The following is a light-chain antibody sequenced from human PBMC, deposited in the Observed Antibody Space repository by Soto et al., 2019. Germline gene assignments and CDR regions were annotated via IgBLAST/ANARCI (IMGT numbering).Light chain of an antibody. CDR3: QQYNSYSPT. V-gene: IGKV1-5*03. CDR2: KAS. J-gene: IGKJ1*01. CDR1: QSISAW. Sequence: DIQMTQSPSTLSASVGDRVTITCRASQSISAWLAWYQQKAGKAPNLLIYKASRLESGVPSRFSGSGSETEFTLTISGLQPGDSATYYCQQYNSYSPTFGQGT.